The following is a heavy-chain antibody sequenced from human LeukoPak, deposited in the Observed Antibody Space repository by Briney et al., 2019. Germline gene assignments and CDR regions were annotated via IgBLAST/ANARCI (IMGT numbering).Heavy chain of an antibody. CDR1: GFTFSSYA. Sequence: GGSLRLSCAASGFTFSSYAVSWVRQAPGKGLEWVSSIGGRSSATYYADSVKGRFSISRDNSKNTLYLQMNSLRAEDTALYYCVKDQFIANNWFDPWGQGTLVIVSS. CDR3: VKDQFIANNWFDP. D-gene: IGHD5-24*01. J-gene: IGHJ5*02. CDR2: IGGRSSAT. V-gene: IGHV3-23*01.